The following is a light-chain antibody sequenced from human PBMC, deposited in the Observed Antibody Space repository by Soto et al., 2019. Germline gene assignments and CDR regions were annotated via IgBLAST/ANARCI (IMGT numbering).Light chain of an antibody. V-gene: IGKV1-12*01. CDR1: QDIKNW. CDR2: AAS. CDR3: QQTSTFPRT. J-gene: IGKJ4*01. Sequence: DIQMTQSPSSVSASVGDRVTITCRASQDIKNWLAWYQQKPGGAHKLLIYAASSVQSGVPSRFSGSGFGTDFTLTISSLQPEDFATYHCQQTSTFPRTFGGGTKVEI.